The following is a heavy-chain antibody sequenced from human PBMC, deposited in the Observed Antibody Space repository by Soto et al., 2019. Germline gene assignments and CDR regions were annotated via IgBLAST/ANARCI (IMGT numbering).Heavy chain of an antibody. CDR2: FDPEDGET. CDR1: GYTLTELS. J-gene: IGHJ5*02. D-gene: IGHD3-22*01. V-gene: IGHV1-24*01. Sequence: ASVKVSCKVSGYTLTELSMHWVRQAPGKGLEWMGGFDPEDGETIYAQKFQGRVTMTEDTSTDTAYMELSSLRSEDTAVYYCATAYYYDSSGYPVNWFDPWGQGTLVTVSS. CDR3: ATAYYYDSSGYPVNWFDP.